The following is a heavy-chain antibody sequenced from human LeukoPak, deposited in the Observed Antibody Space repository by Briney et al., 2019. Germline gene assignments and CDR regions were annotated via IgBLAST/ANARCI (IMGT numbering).Heavy chain of an antibody. V-gene: IGHV4-39*07. CDR2: IYHSGST. Sequence: SETLALTXTVSGGSISSGSYYWGWHRQPPGRGLECIGSIYHSGSTYYNPPLKSRLTLSVDTSKNQFSLTLSSVTAADTAVYYCARSTIFGVPDYWGQGTLVTVSS. J-gene: IGHJ4*02. CDR3: ARSTIFGVPDY. D-gene: IGHD3-3*01. CDR1: GGSISSGSYY.